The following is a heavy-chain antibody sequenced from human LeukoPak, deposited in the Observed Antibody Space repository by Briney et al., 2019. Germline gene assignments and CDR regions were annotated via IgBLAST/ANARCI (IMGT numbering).Heavy chain of an antibody. Sequence: GGSLRLSCAASGFTVSSNYMSWVRQAPGKGLEWVSVIYSGGSTYYADSVKGRFTISRDNSKNTLYLQMNSLRAEDTAVYYCARAYYYDSSGYYPSAFDIWGQGTMVTVSS. D-gene: IGHD3-22*01. V-gene: IGHV3-53*01. CDR1: GFTVSSNY. CDR2: IYSGGST. CDR3: ARAYYYDSSGYYPSAFDI. J-gene: IGHJ3*02.